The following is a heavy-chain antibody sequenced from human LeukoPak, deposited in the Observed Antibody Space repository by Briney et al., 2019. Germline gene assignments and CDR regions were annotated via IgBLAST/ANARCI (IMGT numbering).Heavy chain of an antibody. D-gene: IGHD5-18*01. V-gene: IGHV1-8*01. Sequence: ASVKVSCKASGYTFPNYDINWVRQATGQGLEWMGWMNLNSGNTGYAQKFQGRVTMTSNTAISTVYMELSNLKSEDTAIYYCAKVGLGNTAIHIWGQGTMVTVSS. J-gene: IGHJ3*02. CDR2: MNLNSGNT. CDR1: GYTFPNYD. CDR3: AKVGLGNTAIHI.